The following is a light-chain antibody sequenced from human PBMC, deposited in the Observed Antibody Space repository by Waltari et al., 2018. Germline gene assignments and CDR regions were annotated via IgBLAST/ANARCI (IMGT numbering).Light chain of an antibody. CDR3: QQYGSSVYT. V-gene: IGKV3-20*01. CDR1: QTVNSNY. Sequence: ESVLPQSPGTMYLSPGESATLSCTASQTVNSNYLAWYQQKPGQAPGRLIYGGASRAAGTPDRFSGSMSGTEFSLTITGLEPEDFALYYCQQYGSSVYTFGQGTLLQIK. J-gene: IGKJ2*01. CDR2: GGA.